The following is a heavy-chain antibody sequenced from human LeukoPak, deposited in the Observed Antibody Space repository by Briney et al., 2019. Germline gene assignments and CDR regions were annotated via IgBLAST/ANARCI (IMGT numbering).Heavy chain of an antibody. CDR2: ISYDGSNK. J-gene: IGHJ4*02. CDR1: GFTFSSYA. V-gene: IGHV3-30-3*01. CDR3: ARVQTSGSYGGGDY. Sequence: PGGSLRLSCAASGFTFSSYAMHWVRQAPGKGLEWVAVISYDGSNKYYADSVKGRFTISRDNSKNTLYLQMNSLRAEDTAVYYCARVQTSGSYGGGDYWGQGTLVTVSS. D-gene: IGHD1-26*01.